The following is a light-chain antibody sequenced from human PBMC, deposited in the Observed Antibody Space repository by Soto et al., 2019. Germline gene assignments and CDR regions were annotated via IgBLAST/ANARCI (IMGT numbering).Light chain of an antibody. CDR3: QHYNNWPFT. CDR1: QSVSSN. J-gene: IGKJ2*01. Sequence: EIVMTQSPATLSVSLGERATLSCRASQSVSSNLAWYKQKPGQPPSLLIYGASARATGIPARFSGSGSGTEFTLTISSLXXXXXAVYYCQHYNNWPFTFGQGTKLEIK. CDR2: GAS. V-gene: IGKV3-15*01.